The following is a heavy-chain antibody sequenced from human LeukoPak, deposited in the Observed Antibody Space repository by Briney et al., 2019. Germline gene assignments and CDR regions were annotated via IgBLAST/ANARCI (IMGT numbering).Heavy chain of an antibody. CDR1: GYTFPTYW. CDR2: VYPLDSDT. J-gene: IGHJ3*02. Sequence: GESLKISCKGSGYTFPTYWIAWVRQMPGEGLEWMGIVYPLDSDTRYSPSFQGQVTISADKSISTAYLQWSSLKASDSAMCYCARRVRGLVDAFDIWGQGTMVTVSS. CDR3: ARRVRGLVDAFDI. V-gene: IGHV5-51*01. D-gene: IGHD6-6*01.